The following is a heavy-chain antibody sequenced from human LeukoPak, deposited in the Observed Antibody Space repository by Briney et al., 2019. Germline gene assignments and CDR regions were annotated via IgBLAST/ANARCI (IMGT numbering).Heavy chain of an antibody. V-gene: IGHV3-11*01. J-gene: IGHJ4*02. D-gene: IGHD3-22*01. CDR2: ISSSGSTI. CDR3: AKVKDDSSGYYDDYFDY. Sequence: GGSLRLSCAASGFTFSDYYMSWIRQAPGKGLEWVSYISSSGSTIYYADSVKGRFTISRDNSKNTLYLQMNSLRAEDTAVYYCAKVKDDSSGYYDDYFDYWGQGTLVTVSS. CDR1: GFTFSDYY.